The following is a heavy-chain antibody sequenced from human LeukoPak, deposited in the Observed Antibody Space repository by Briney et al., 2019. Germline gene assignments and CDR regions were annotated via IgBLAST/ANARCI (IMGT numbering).Heavy chain of an antibody. Sequence: GGSLRLSCAASGFTFSSYAMSWVRQAPGKVLEWVSAISDSGGSTNYEDSVKGHLTISRDNSKNTLYLQMNSLRAEDTAIYYCAKRSCPGGGCNFDYWGQGTLVTVSS. D-gene: IGHD2-8*02. CDR2: ISDSGGST. CDR3: AKRSCPGGGCNFDY. CDR1: GFTFSSYA. J-gene: IGHJ4*02. V-gene: IGHV3-23*01.